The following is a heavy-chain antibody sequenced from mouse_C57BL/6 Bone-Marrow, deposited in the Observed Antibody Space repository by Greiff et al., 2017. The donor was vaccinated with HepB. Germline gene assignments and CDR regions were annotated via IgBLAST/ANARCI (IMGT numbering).Heavy chain of an antibody. V-gene: IGHV1-81*01. CDR1: GYTFTSYG. Sequence: VKLVESGAELARPGASVKLSCKASGYTFTSYGISWVKQRTGQGLEWIGEIYPRSGNTYYNEKFKGKATLTADKSSSTAYMELRSLTSEDSAVYFCARWGTTVVATGYFDVWGTGTTVTVSS. D-gene: IGHD1-1*01. CDR3: ARWGTTVVATGYFDV. J-gene: IGHJ1*03. CDR2: IYPRSGNT.